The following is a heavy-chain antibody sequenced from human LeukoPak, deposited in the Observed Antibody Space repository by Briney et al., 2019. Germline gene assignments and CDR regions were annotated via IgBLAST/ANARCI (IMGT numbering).Heavy chain of an antibody. V-gene: IGHV1-69*04. CDR2: IIPILGIA. J-gene: IGHJ4*02. CDR1: GGTFSSYA. CDR3: ARDLAVVTSYFDY. D-gene: IGHD4-23*01. Sequence: SVKVSCKASGGTFSSYAISWVRQAPGQGLEWMGRIIPILGIANYAQKFQGRVTITADKSTSTAYMELSSLRSEDTAVYYCARDLAVVTSYFDYWGQGTLVTVSS.